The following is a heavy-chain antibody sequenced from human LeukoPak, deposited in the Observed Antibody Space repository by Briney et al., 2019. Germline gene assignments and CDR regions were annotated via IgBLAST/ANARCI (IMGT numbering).Heavy chain of an antibody. CDR3: TTRSGDFWSGFVN. V-gene: IGHV1-24*01. D-gene: IGHD3-3*01. Sequence: ASVKVSCKVSGNSLSELSIQWVRQAPGKGLECMGGFDPEEAKMVYAQNFQGRVTMTEDTSTQTAYMELSGLTSDDTAVYYGTTRSGDFWSGFVNWGQDPWSPSPQ. CDR1: GNSLSELS. J-gene: IGHJ4*01. CDR2: FDPEEAKM.